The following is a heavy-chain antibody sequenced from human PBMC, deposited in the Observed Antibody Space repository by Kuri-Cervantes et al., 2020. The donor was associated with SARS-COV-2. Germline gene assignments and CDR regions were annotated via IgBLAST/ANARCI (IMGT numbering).Heavy chain of an antibody. J-gene: IGHJ3*02. CDR2: ISYDGSNK. CDR1: GFTFSSYA. Sequence: GGSLRLSCAASGFTFSSYAMHWVRQAPGKGLEWVAVISYDGSNKYYADSVKGRFTISRDNFKNTLYLQMNSLRAEDTAVYYCARELGSSGWNDAFDIWGQGTMVTVSS. V-gene: IGHV3-30-3*01. D-gene: IGHD6-19*01. CDR3: ARELGSSGWNDAFDI.